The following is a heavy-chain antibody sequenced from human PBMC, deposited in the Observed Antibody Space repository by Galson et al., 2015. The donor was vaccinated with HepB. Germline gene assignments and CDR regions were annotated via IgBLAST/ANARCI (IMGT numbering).Heavy chain of an antibody. V-gene: IGHV1-46*01. Sequence: SVKVSCKASGYTFPSYYMFWVRQAPGQGLEWMGLINPSGDSATYSQKFQGTVTMTRDTSTSTVYMELSSLRSEDTAVYYCARYSSTMAFDYWGQGTLVTVSS. CDR2: INPSGDSA. CDR3: ARYSSTMAFDY. D-gene: IGHD2-2*01. CDR1: GYTFPSYY. J-gene: IGHJ4*02.